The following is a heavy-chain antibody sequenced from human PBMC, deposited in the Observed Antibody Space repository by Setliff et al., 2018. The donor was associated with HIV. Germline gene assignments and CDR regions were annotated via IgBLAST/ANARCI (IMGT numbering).Heavy chain of an antibody. CDR2: ISGSSSYI. J-gene: IGHJ6*03. V-gene: IGHV3-21*01. CDR1: GFTFSTYS. Sequence: PGGSLRLSCAASGFTFSTYSMNWVRQAPGKGLEWVSSISGSSSYIYHADSVKGRFTISRDNAKNSLYLQMNSLRAEDTAVYYCARIGNLWSGYYPYYYYYYMDVWGKGTTVTVSS. CDR3: ARIGNLWSGYYPYYYYYYMDV. D-gene: IGHD3-3*01.